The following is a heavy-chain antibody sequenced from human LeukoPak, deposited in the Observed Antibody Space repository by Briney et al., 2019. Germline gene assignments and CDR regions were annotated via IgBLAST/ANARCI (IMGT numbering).Heavy chain of an antibody. J-gene: IGHJ5*02. D-gene: IGHD1-26*01. CDR2: IYHGGSA. V-gene: IGHV4-30-2*01. Sequence: SQTLSLTCAVSGDSISSGGYSWSWIRQPPGKGLEWIGYIYHGGSAYYSPSLKSRANISVDKSRNQFSLKLSSVTAADTAVYYCARYFSGGQFKWFDPWGQGTLVTVSS. CDR3: ARYFSGGQFKWFDP. CDR1: GDSISSGGYS.